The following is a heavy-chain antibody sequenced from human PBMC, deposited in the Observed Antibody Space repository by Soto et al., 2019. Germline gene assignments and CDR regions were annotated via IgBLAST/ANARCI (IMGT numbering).Heavy chain of an antibody. CDR2: VYHTGRT. D-gene: IGHD3-3*01. CDR1: GGSFKSGSYS. J-gene: IGHJ4*02. V-gene: IGHV4-61*01. Sequence: ETLSLTCTVSGGSFKSGSYSWSWIRQPPGKGLEWIWYVYHTGRTSYNPSLKSRVSISMDTSKNQYSLNLDSVTAADTAVYFCATDFAYFDSWGQGTLVTVSS. CDR3: ATDFAYFDS.